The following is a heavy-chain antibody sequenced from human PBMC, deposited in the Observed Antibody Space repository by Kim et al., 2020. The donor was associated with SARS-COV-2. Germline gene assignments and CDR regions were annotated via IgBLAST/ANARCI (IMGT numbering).Heavy chain of an antibody. CDR2: ISGSSRYI. V-gene: IGHV3-21*01. D-gene: IGHD3-3*01. Sequence: GGSLRLSCAASGFTFSSYSMNWVRQAPGKGLEWVSSISGSSRYIYYADSVKGRFTISRDNAKNSLYLQMNSLRAEDTAVYYCARVQFKRGVVLTGMDSWG. J-gene: IGHJ5*01. CDR3: ARVQFKRGVVLTGMDS. CDR1: GFTFSSYS.